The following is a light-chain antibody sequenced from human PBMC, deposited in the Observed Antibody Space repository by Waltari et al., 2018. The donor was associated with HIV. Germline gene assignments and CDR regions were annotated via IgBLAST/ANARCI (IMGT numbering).Light chain of an antibody. CDR1: TSNIGRNT. Sequence: QSVLTQPPSASGTPEQRVTISCSGTTSNIGRNTVSWFQQFPGTAPEGLIYGKNQRPAGVPDRVSGSKSGTSASLAISGLQSEDEADYYCASWDDSLNGPVFGGGTKLTVV. V-gene: IGLV1-44*01. CDR2: GKN. J-gene: IGLJ2*01. CDR3: ASWDDSLNGPV.